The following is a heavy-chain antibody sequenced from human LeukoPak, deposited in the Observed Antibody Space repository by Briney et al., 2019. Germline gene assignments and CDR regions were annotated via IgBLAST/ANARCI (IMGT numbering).Heavy chain of an antibody. J-gene: IGHJ4*02. Sequence: PGGSLRFSCAASGFTFSSYWMSWVRQAPGKGLEWVANIKQDGSEKYYVDSVKGRFTISRDNAKNSLYLQLNSLRAEDTAVYYCARGGDFWSGRSHDYWGQGTLVTVSS. CDR1: GFTFSSYW. D-gene: IGHD3-3*01. V-gene: IGHV3-7*01. CDR2: IKQDGSEK. CDR3: ARGGDFWSGRSHDY.